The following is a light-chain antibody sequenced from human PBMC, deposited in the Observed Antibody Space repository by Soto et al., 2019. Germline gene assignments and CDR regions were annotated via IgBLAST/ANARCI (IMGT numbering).Light chain of an antibody. V-gene: IGLV3-21*02. J-gene: IGLJ3*02. CDR3: QVWESSGDLWV. CDR1: AIGRKS. Sequence: SYDLTQPPSVSVDPGQTAKITCGGSAIGRKSVHWYQQKPGQAPVLVVYGGGDRPSGVPERVSGSNSGNMATLTITRVESGDDADYYCQVWESSGDLWVLGGGTKVTVL. CDR2: GGG.